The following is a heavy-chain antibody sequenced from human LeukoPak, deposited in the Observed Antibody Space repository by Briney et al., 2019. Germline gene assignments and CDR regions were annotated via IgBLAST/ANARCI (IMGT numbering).Heavy chain of an antibody. CDR3: ARVYDRSGYYIDY. CDR2: INPNSGGT. Sequence: ASVKVSCKASGYTFTGYYMHWVRQAPGQGLEWMGWINPNSGGTNFAQNFQGRVTMTRDTSISTAYMELSRLRSDDTAVYYCARVYDRSGYYIDYWGQGTLVTVSS. CDR1: GYTFTGYY. J-gene: IGHJ4*02. D-gene: IGHD3-22*01. V-gene: IGHV1-2*02.